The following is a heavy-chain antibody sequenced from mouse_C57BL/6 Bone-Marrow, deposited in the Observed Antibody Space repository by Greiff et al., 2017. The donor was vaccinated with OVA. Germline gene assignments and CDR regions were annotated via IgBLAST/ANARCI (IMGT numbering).Heavy chain of an antibody. CDR2: INPYNGGT. Sequence: VQLQQSGPVLVKPGASVKMSCKASGYTFTDYYMNWVKQSHGKSLEWIGVINPYNGGTSYNQKCKGKATLTVDKSSSTAYMELNSLTSEDSAVYYCARGGGYYLYYYAMDYWGQGTSVTVSS. V-gene: IGHV1-19*01. CDR3: ARGGGYYLYYYAMDY. J-gene: IGHJ4*01. CDR1: GYTFTDYY. D-gene: IGHD2-3*01.